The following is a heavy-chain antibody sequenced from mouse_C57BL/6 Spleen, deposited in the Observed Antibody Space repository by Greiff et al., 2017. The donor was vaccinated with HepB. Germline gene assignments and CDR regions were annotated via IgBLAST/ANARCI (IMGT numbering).Heavy chain of an antibody. V-gene: IGHV1-61*01. CDR1: GYTFTSYW. D-gene: IGHD3-1*01. Sequence: VQLQQPGAELVRPGSSVKLSCKASGYTFTSYWMDWVKQRPGQGLEWIGNIYPSDSETHYNQKFKDKATLTVDKSSSTAYMQLSSLTSEDSAVYYCARSGSNYAMDDWGQGTSVTVSS. CDR3: ARSGSNYAMDD. CDR2: IYPSDSET. J-gene: IGHJ4*01.